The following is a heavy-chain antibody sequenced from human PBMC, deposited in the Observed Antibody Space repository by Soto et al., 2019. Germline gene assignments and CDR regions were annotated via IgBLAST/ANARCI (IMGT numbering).Heavy chain of an antibody. V-gene: IGHV3-74*01. CDR2: INSDGSST. Sequence: WVSRINSDGSSTSYADSVKGRFTISRDNAKNTLYLQMNSLRAEDTAVYYCARDLDHYDFWSGYYPVWFDPWGQGTLVTVSS. D-gene: IGHD3-3*01. CDR3: ARDLDHYDFWSGYYPVWFDP. J-gene: IGHJ5*02.